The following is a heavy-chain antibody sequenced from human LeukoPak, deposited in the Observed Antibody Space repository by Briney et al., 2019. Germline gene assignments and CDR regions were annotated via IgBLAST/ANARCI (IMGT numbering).Heavy chain of an antibody. V-gene: IGHV4-34*01. D-gene: IGHD3-10*01. Sequence: SETLSLTCAVYGGSFSGYYWSWIRQPPGKGLEWIGEINHSGSTNYNPSLKSRVTISVDTSKNQFSLKLSSVTAADTAVYYCARQVLWFGEPHFDYWGQGTLVTVSS. J-gene: IGHJ4*02. CDR1: GGSFSGYY. CDR3: ARQVLWFGEPHFDY. CDR2: INHSGST.